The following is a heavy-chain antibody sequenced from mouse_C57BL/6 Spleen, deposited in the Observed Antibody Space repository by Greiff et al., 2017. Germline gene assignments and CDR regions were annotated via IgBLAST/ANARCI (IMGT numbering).Heavy chain of an antibody. CDR2: INPNNGGT. CDR1: GYTFTDYY. D-gene: IGHD2-4*01. J-gene: IGHJ3*01. Sequence: VQLQQSGPELVKPGASVKISCKASGYTFTDYYMNWVKQSHGKSLEWIGDINPNNGGTSYNQKFKGKATLTVDKSSSTAYMELRSLTSEDSAVYYCARFYDYDSGAWFAYWGQGTLVTVSA. CDR3: ARFYDYDSGAWFAY. V-gene: IGHV1-26*01.